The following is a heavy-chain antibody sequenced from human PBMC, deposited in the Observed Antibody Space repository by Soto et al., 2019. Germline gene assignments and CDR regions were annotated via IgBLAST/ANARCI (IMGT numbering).Heavy chain of an antibody. CDR3: ARDHCGGSCHPHYFAY. V-gene: IGHV3-48*01. D-gene: IGHD2-15*01. CDR1: GFTFSSYS. CDR2: ISSSSSTI. Sequence: EVQLVESGGGLVQPGGSLRLSCAASGFTFSSYSMNWVRQAPGKGLEWVSYISSSSSTIYYEDSVKGRFTISRDNAKNSLYLQMNSLRAEDTAVYYCARDHCGGSCHPHYFAYWGQGTLVTVSS. J-gene: IGHJ4*02.